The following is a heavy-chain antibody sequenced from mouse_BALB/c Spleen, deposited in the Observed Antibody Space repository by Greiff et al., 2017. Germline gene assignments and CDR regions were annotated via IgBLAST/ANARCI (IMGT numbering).Heavy chain of an antibody. J-gene: IGHJ4*01. CDR2: ISTYYGDA. CDR1: GYTFTDYA. Sequence: VMLVESGAELVRPGVSVKISCKGSGYTFTDYAMHWVKQSHAKSLEWIGVISTYYGDASYNQKFKGKATLTTDKSSSTAYMQLSRLTSEDSAVYFCARGAVVARGANGMDYWGQGTSVTVSS. CDR3: ARGAVVARGANGMDY. D-gene: IGHD1-1*01. V-gene: IGHV1S137*01.